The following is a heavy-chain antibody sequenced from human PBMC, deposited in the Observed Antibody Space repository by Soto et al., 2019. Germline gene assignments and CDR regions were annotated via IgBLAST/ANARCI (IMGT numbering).Heavy chain of an antibody. J-gene: IGHJ5*02. CDR3: ARGQRVRYCSSTSCYGWFDP. Sequence: SETLSLTCTVSGGSISSYYWSWIRQPPGKGLEWIGYIYYSGSTNYNPSLKSRVTISVDTSNNQFSLKLSSVTAADTALYYCARGQRVRYCSSTSCYGWFDPWGQGTPVTVSS. V-gene: IGHV4-59*08. CDR2: IYYSGST. D-gene: IGHD2-2*01. CDR1: GGSISSYY.